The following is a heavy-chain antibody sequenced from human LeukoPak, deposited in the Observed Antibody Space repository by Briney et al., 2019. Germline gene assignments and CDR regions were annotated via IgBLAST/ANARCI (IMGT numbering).Heavy chain of an antibody. V-gene: IGHV3-48*03. D-gene: IGHD4-17*01. J-gene: IGHJ4*02. CDR3: ARDLGGDYGDYPQDDFDY. CDR2: ISSSGSTI. Sequence: GGSLRLSCAASGFTFSSYEMNWVRQAPGKGLEWVSYISSSGSTIYYADSVKGRFTISRDNAKNSLYLQMNSLRAEDTAVYYCARDLGGDYGDYPQDDFDYWGQGTLVTVST. CDR1: GFTFSSYE.